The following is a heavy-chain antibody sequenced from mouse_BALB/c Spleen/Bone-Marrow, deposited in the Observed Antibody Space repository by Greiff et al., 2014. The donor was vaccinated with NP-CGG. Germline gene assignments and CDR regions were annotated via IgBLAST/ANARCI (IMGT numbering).Heavy chain of an antibody. CDR3: AREGYYGNYDYAMDY. D-gene: IGHD2-1*01. CDR2: IDPYDSET. Sequence: VQLQQSGAELVRPGASVKLSCKASGYTFTSYRMNWVKQRPEQGLEWIGRIDPYDSETHYNQKFKDKAILTVGKSSSTAYMQLSSLTSEDSAVYYCAREGYYGNYDYAMDYWGQGTSVTVSS. V-gene: IGHV1-52*01. CDR1: GYTFTSYR. J-gene: IGHJ4*01.